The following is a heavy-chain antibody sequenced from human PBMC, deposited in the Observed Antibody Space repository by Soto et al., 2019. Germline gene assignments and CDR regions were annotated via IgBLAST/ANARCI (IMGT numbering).Heavy chain of an antibody. J-gene: IGHJ4*02. Sequence: GGSLIRSCACSGFAFSNYYMHWVRPTTGKGLEWVSAIGTTGDPYYPGSVKGRFTISRDNAKNSLYLQMNSLTVEDTGVYFCGRGSSGWYSEVDFWGQGTLVTVSS. CDR2: IGTTGDP. D-gene: IGHD6-19*01. CDR1: GFAFSNYY. CDR3: GRGSSGWYSEVDF. V-gene: IGHV3-13*05.